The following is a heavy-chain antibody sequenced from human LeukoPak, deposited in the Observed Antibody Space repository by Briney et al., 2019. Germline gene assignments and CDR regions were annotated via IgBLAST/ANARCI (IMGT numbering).Heavy chain of an antibody. CDR2: FDPEDGET. D-gene: IGHD2/OR15-2a*01. J-gene: IGHJ4*02. V-gene: IGHV1-24*01. CDR3: ATDPFPEYYFDY. Sequence: ASVKVSCKVSGYTLTELSMHWVRQAPGKGLEWMGGFDPEDGETIYVQKFQGRVTMTEDTSTDTAYMELSSLRSEDTAVYYCATDPFPEYYFDYWGQGTLVTVSS. CDR1: GYTLTELS.